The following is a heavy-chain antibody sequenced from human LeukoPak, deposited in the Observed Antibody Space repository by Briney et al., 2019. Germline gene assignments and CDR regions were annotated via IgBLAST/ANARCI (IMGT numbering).Heavy chain of an antibody. CDR2: IIPILGIA. D-gene: IGHD2-15*01. CDR3: ARDQLPIVVVVAATYGMDV. V-gene: IGHV1-69*04. CDR1: GGTFSSYA. Sequence: SVKVSCKASGGTFSSYAISWVRQAPGQGLEWMGRIIPILGIANYAQKFQGRVTITADKSTSTAYMELSSLRSEDTAVYYCARDQLPIVVVVAATYGMDVWGQGTMVTVSS. J-gene: IGHJ6*02.